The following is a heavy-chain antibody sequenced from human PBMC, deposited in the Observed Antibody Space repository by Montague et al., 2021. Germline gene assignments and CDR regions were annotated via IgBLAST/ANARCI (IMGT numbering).Heavy chain of an antibody. V-gene: IGHV4-4*07. D-gene: IGHD1-26*01. CDR2: LSNGGST. J-gene: IGHJ6*03. Sequence: SETLSLTCTVFGDSINTYSWSWIRQPAGKGLEWIERLSNGGSTNSNPSLKSRVSMSVDTSKNQFSLKLSSVTAADTAVYFCARDTVGASGYFYYYYMDVWGRGTTVTVSS. CDR1: GDSINTYS. CDR3: ARDTVGASGYFYYYYMDV.